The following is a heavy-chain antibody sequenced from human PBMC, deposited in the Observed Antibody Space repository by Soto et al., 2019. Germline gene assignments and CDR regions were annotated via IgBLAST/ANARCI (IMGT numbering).Heavy chain of an antibody. CDR3: ARTGDFWSGYPYYYYGMDV. D-gene: IGHD3-3*01. Sequence: SQTLSLTCAISGDSVSSNSAAWNWIRQSPSRGLEWLGRTYYRSKWYNDYAVVVKSRITINPDTSKNQFSLQLNSVTPEDTAVYYCARTGDFWSGYPYYYYGMDVWGQGTTVTVSS. CDR1: GDSVSSNSAA. J-gene: IGHJ6*02. V-gene: IGHV6-1*01. CDR2: TYYRSKWYN.